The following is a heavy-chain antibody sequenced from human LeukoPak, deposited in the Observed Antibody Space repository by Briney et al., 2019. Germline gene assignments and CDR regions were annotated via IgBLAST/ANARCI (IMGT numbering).Heavy chain of an antibody. CDR3: VRGARYAGDY. D-gene: IGHD2-2*01. J-gene: IGHJ4*02. Sequence: PSETLSLTCTVSGGSISSYYWSWIRQPPGKGLEWIGYIYSSGSTIYNPSLKSRVTISVDTSKNQISLKVTSVTAADTAVYYCVRGARYAGDYWGQGSLVTVSS. V-gene: IGHV4-59*01. CDR1: GGSISSYY. CDR2: IYSSGST.